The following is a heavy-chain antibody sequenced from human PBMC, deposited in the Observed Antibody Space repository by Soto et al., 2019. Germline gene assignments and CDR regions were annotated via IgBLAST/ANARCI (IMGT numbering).Heavy chain of an antibody. D-gene: IGHD2-15*01. V-gene: IGHV3-11*01. CDR3: ARDVCSGGSCYSAGFTS. J-gene: IGHJ5*01. CDR2: ISGSGSTI. CDR1: GFTFSDYY. Sequence: GGSLRLSCAASGFTFSDYYMSWIRQAPGKGLEWVSYISGSGSTIYYEDSGKGRFTISRDNAKNSLYLQMNSLRAEDTAVYYCARDVCSGGSCYSAGFTSWGQGTLVTVSS.